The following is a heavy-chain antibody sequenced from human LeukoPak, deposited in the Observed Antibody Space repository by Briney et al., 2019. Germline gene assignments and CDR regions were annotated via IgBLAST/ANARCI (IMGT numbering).Heavy chain of an antibody. D-gene: IGHD3-10*01. CDR1: GFNIGSYW. V-gene: IGHV3-74*01. J-gene: IGHJ4*02. CDR2: ISSDGKSI. CDR3: ASASSESYYWALDY. Sequence: GGSLRLSCAASGFNIGSYWMNWVRHGPGKGLVWVARISSDGKSISYADSVKGRFTISRDNSKNTLYLQMDSLRAEDTAVYYCASASSESYYWALDYWGQGTLVTVSS.